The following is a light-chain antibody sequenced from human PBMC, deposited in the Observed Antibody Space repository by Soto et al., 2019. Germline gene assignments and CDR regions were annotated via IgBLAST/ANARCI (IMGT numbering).Light chain of an antibody. Sequence: EIVLTQSPVTLSLSPGERATLSCRASQSVRTYLAWYQVKPGQAPRLLIYDASRRASGVPARFSGSGSGTDCTLTISRLEPEYFALYYCQQRNTWPPITYGQGTRLEIK. J-gene: IGKJ5*01. CDR3: QQRNTWPPIT. CDR1: QSVRTY. V-gene: IGKV3-11*01. CDR2: DAS.